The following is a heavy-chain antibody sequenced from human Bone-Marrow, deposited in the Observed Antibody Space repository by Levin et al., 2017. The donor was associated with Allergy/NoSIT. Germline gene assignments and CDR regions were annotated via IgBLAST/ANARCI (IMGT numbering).Heavy chain of an antibody. J-gene: IGHJ4*02. CDR3: SRDPREDDSSWLLES. Sequence: PGGSLRLSCAASRFVFSDYTMSWVRQASGKGLEWVAAIRGSGGAKDYADSVKGRFTISRDNSKNMLYLHMNNVRAEDTAIYFCSRDPREDDSSWLLESWGQGARVTVSS. D-gene: IGHD6-13*01. CDR2: IRGSGGAK. V-gene: IGHV3-23*01. CDR1: RFVFSDYT.